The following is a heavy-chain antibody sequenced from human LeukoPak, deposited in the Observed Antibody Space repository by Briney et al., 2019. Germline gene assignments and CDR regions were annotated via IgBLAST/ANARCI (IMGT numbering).Heavy chain of an antibody. D-gene: IGHD6-19*01. CDR2: NNSDGSST. Sequence: PGGSLRLSCAASGFTFRSYWMHCVRQAPGKGLVGFSRNNSDGSSTSYADYVKGRFTISRDNAKNTLSLKMNRLRAEDTAVYYCATQAYSSGPKWGQGTLVTVYS. J-gene: IGHJ4*02. CDR1: GFTFRSYW. CDR3: ATQAYSSGPK. V-gene: IGHV3-74*01.